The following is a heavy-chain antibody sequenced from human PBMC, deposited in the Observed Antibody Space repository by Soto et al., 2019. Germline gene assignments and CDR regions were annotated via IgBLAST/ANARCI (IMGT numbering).Heavy chain of an antibody. J-gene: IGHJ5*02. Sequence: GEPLKISCEGYGYSFAGHWIVWVRQVPGKGLEWMGIVYPSDSRTKYSPSFQGQVTFSADTSTNTAYRQWTSLRASDTAIYYCARGNVANWFGPWGQGTQVTVSS. CDR1: GYSFAGHW. CDR3: ARGNVANWFGP. CDR2: VYPSDSRT. V-gene: IGHV5-51*01.